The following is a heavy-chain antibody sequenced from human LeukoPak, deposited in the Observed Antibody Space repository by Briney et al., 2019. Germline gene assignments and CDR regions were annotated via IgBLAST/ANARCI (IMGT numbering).Heavy chain of an antibody. V-gene: IGHV3-21*04. CDR3: AKVRGITMVRGVDY. Sequence: GGSLRLSCAASGFTFSSNTMNWVRQAPGKGLEWVSSISSSSTNIYYADSVKGRFTISRDNSKNTLYLQMNSLRAEDTAVYYCAKVRGITMVRGVDYWGQGTLVTVSS. CDR1: GFTFSSNT. J-gene: IGHJ4*02. CDR2: ISSSSTNI. D-gene: IGHD3-10*01.